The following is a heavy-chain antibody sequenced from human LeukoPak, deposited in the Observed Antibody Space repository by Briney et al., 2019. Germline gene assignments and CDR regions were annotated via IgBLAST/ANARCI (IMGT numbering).Heavy chain of an antibody. J-gene: IGHJ3*02. CDR3: ARADAFDI. Sequence: SGGSLRLSCAASGFTFSSYGMHWVRQAPGKGLEWVAFIRYDGSNKYYVDSVKGRFTISRDNAKNSLYLQMNSLRAEDTAVYYCARADAFDIWGQGTMVTVSS. V-gene: IGHV3-30*02. CDR2: IRYDGSNK. CDR1: GFTFSSYG.